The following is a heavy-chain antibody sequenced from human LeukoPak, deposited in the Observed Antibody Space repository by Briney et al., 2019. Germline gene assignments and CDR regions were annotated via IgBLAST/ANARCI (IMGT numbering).Heavy chain of an antibody. CDR2: INHSGST. CDR1: GGSFSGYY. Sequence: SETLSLTCAVYGGSFSGYYWSWIRQPPGKGLEWIGEINHSGSTNYNPSLKSRVTISVDTSKNQFSLKLSSVTAADTAVYYCARHRGLSGTENVAFDYWGQGTLVTVSS. D-gene: IGHD1-26*01. CDR3: ARHRGLSGTENVAFDY. V-gene: IGHV4-34*01. J-gene: IGHJ4*02.